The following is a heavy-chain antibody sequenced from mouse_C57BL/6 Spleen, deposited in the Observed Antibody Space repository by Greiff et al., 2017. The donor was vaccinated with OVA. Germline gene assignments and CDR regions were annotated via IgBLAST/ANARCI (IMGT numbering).Heavy chain of an antibody. J-gene: IGHJ4*01. CDR3: AKSHYSNYVDYYAMDD. D-gene: IGHD2-5*01. CDR2: IYPGDGDT. CDR1: GYAFSSSW. V-gene: IGHV1-82*01. Sequence: QVHLQQPGPELVKPGASVKISCKASGYAFSSSWMNWVKQRPGKGLEWIGRIYPGDGDTNYNGKFKGKATLTADKSSITAYMQLSSLTSEDSAFYFCAKSHYSNYVDYYAMDDWGQGTSVTVSS.